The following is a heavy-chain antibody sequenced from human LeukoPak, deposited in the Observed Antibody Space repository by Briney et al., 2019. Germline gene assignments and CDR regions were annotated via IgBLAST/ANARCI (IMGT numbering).Heavy chain of an antibody. V-gene: IGHV3-23*01. CDR3: AKAPSTVTTYNLFDY. J-gene: IGHJ4*02. D-gene: IGHD4-17*01. CDR2: ISGSGGST. CDR1: GFTFSSYA. Sequence: GGSLRLSCAASGFTFSSYAMSWVRQAPGKGREGVSAISGSGGSTYYADSVKGRFTISRDNSKNTLYLQMTSLRAEDTAVYYCAKAPSTVTTYNLFDYWGQGTLVTVSS.